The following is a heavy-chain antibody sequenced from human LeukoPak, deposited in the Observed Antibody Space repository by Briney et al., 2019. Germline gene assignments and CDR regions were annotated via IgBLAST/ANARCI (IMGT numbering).Heavy chain of an antibody. D-gene: IGHD1-26*01. Sequence: GGSLRLSCAASGFTFSNYWMSWVRQAPGKGLEWVASIKQDGSEKYYVDSVKGRFTISRDNSKNTLYLQMNSLRAEDTAVYYCAKDSGSYFFDYWGQGTLVTVSS. J-gene: IGHJ4*02. CDR1: GFTFSNYW. CDR3: AKDSGSYFFDY. V-gene: IGHV3-7*01. CDR2: IKQDGSEK.